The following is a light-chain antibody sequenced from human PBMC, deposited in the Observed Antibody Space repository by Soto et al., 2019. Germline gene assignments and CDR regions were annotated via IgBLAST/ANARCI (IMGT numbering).Light chain of an antibody. J-gene: IGKJ5*01. V-gene: IGKV1-39*01. CDR3: QQSYSPPQIT. CDR2: AAS. Sequence: DIPMTQSPSSLSASVGDRVTITCRASQSISSYLNWYQQKPGKAPKPLIYAASSLQSGVPSRFSGSGSGTDFTLTISSLQPEDFATYYCQQSYSPPQITFGQGTRLEIK. CDR1: QSISSY.